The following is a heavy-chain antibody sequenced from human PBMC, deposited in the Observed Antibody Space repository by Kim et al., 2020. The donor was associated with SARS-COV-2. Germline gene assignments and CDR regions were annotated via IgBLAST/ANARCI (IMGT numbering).Heavy chain of an antibody. J-gene: IGHJ4*02. CDR1: GDSMSAYY. V-gene: IGHV4-59*08. CDR2: VYFRGTT. D-gene: IGHD7-27*01. Sequence: SETLSLTCTVSGDSMSAYYWNWIRQSPGKGLEWIGYVYFRGTTSYNPSLKSRVTMSIDMSKSQFSLKLNSVTAADTAVYYCARRETRALFTRDWGVFGYWGQGSLVTVSS. CDR3: ARRETRALFTRDWGVFGY.